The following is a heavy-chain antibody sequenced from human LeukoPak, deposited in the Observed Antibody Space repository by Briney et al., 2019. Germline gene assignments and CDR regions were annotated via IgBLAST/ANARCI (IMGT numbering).Heavy chain of an antibody. Sequence: ASVTVSCKPSGYTFTIFGISWVRHAPGRGLEWMGWISAYNGNTNYTQKLQGRVTMTTDTSTSTAYMELRSLRSDDAAVYYCARDKLLLWFGTDYWGQGTLVTVSS. D-gene: IGHD3-10*01. J-gene: IGHJ4*02. CDR2: ISAYNGNT. V-gene: IGHV1-18*01. CDR1: GYTFTIFG. CDR3: ARDKLLLWFGTDY.